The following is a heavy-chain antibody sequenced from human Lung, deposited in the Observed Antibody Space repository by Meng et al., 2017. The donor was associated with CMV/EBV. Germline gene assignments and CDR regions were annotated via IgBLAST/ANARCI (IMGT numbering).Heavy chain of an antibody. V-gene: IGHV3-23*01. D-gene: IGHD6-13*01. J-gene: IGHJ4*02. CDR3: AKAFSSSWYREYYDY. CDR1: GFTFSSFA. CDR2: ITGSGGST. Sequence: GESLKISCAASGFTFSSFAMSWVRQAPGKGLEWVSAITGSGGSTYYADSVRGRFTISRDNSKNTLYLQLNSLGAEDTAVYYCAKAFSSSWYREYYDYWGQGTXVTV.